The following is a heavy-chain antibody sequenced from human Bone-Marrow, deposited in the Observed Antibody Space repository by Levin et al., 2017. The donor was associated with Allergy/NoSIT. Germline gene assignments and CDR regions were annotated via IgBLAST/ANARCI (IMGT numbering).Heavy chain of an antibody. CDR3: AKDRGRYSDSGSFEL. CDR2: INPNSGVT. Sequence: PGESLKISCKASGFPFTFHFFHWVRQAPGQGLEWMGRINPNSGVTNSAQKFQGSVSMTRDTSITTVYMELSRLRSDDTAVYYCAKDRGRYSDSGSFELWGQGTLVTVSS. D-gene: IGHD3-22*01. J-gene: IGHJ4*02. CDR1: GFPFTFHF. V-gene: IGHV1-2*06.